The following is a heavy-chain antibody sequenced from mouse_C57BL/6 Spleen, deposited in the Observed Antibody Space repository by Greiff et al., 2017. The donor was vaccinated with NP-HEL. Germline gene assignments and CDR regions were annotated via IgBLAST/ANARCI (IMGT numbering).Heavy chain of an antibody. CDR2: ISSGSSTI. D-gene: IGHD1-1*01. J-gene: IGHJ2*01. CDR3: ARRVGSSGYFDY. V-gene: IGHV5-17*01. Sequence: EVMLVESGGGLVKPGGSLKLSCAASGFTFSDHGMHWVRQAPEKGLEWVAYISSGSSTIYYADTVKGRFTISRDNAKNTLFLQMTSLRSEDTAMYYCARRVGSSGYFDYWGQGTTLTVSS. CDR1: GFTFSDHG.